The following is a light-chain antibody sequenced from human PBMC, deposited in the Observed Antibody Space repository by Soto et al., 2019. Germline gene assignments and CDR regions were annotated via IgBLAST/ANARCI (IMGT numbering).Light chain of an antibody. Sequence: EIVLRQSPATLSLSPGERATLSCRASQSVSSYLAWYQQKPGQPPRLLIYDASNRATGIPARFSGSGSGTDFTLTIRCLDPEDFAVYYCQQRSNWPQIPFAQGTRLEI. V-gene: IGKV3-11*01. J-gene: IGKJ5*01. CDR2: DAS. CDR1: QSVSSY. CDR3: QQRSNWPQIP.